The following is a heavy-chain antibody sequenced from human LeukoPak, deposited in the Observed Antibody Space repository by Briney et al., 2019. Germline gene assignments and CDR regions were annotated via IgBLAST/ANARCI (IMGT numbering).Heavy chain of an antibody. CDR3: AKGPLRVVRSAFDI. Sequence: GRSLRLSCAASGFTFDDYAMHWVRQAPGKGLEWVSGISWNSGSIGYADSVKGRFTISRDNAKNSLYLQMNSLRAEDTALYYCAKGPLRVVRSAFDIWGQGTMVTVSS. J-gene: IGHJ3*02. V-gene: IGHV3-9*01. CDR2: ISWNSGSI. D-gene: IGHD2-15*01. CDR1: GFTFDDYA.